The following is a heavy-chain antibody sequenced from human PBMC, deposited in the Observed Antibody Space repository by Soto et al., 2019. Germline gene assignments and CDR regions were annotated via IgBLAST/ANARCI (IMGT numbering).Heavy chain of an antibody. D-gene: IGHD3-22*01. V-gene: IGHV1-2*04. CDR1: GYTFTGYY. J-gene: IGHJ5*02. CDR2: INPNSGGT. CDR3: ARSSVYYYDSSGYFLFDP. Sequence: ASVKVSCKASGYTFTGYYMHWVRQAPGQGLEWMGWINPNSGGTNYAQKFQGWVTMTRDTSISTAYMELSRLRSDDTAVYYCARSSVYYYDSSGYFLFDPRAQRTLVTVSS.